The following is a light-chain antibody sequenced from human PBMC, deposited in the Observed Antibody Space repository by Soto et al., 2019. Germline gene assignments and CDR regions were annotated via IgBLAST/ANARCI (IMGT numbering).Light chain of an antibody. Sequence: DIQMTQSPSSLSASVGDSVTITCRASHTFSSFLNWYQQRPGKAPKLLIYGASTLRSGVPSRFSGSGSGTKFTLTINGLQPEEFATYYCLQRYSSPFTFGQGTRLEVK. V-gene: IGKV1-39*01. CDR3: LQRYSSPFT. J-gene: IGKJ2*01. CDR1: HTFSSF. CDR2: GAS.